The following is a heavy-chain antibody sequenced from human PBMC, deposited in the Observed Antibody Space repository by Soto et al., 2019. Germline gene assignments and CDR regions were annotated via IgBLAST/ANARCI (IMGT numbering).Heavy chain of an antibody. J-gene: IGHJ4*02. D-gene: IGHD6-13*01. Sequence: EVQLVESGGGLVQPGGSLRLSCAASGFTFSSYWMHWVRQAPGKGLVWVSRINSDGSSTSYADSVKGRFTISRDNDKMTLQRQRKSVGDEDMDVYDCGRGMEAAGMGGWFDYWGQGNLVTVSS. CDR2: INSDGSST. V-gene: IGHV3-74*01. CDR3: GRGMEAAGMGGWFDY. CDR1: GFTFSSYW.